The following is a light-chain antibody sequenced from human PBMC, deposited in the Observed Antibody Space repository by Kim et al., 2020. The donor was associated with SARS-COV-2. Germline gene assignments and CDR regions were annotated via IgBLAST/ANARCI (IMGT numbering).Light chain of an antibody. CDR3: AAWDDSLSGRV. Sequence: GQRVTISCSGSGPNIASNTVNWYQQLPGTAPKLLIYTNNQRPSGVPDRFSGSKSGTSASLAISGLQFEDEAYYFCAAWDDSLSGRVFGGGTQLTVL. V-gene: IGLV1-44*01. J-gene: IGLJ3*02. CDR2: TNN. CDR1: GPNIASNT.